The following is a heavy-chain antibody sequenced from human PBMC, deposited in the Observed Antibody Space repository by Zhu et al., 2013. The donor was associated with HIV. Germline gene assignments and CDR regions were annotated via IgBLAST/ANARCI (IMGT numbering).Heavy chain of an antibody. CDR3: ARKLQLEPSSYYYYYGMDV. V-gene: IGHV1-69*01. D-gene: IGHD1-1*01. CDR1: GGTFSSYA. CDR2: IIPIFGTA. Sequence: QVQLVQSGAEVKKPGSSVKVSCKASGGTFSSYAISWVRQAPGQGLEWMGGIIPIFGTANYAQKFQGRVTITADESTSTAYMELSSLRSEDTAVYYCARKLQLEPSSYYYYYGMDVWGQGTTVTVSS. J-gene: IGHJ6*02.